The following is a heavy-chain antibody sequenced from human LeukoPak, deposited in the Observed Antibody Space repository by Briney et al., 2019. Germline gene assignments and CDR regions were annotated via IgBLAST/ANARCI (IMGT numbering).Heavy chain of an antibody. CDR2: INPNSGGT. Sequence: ASVKVSCKASGYTFTGYYMHWVRQAPGQGLEWMGWINPNSGGTNYARKFQGRVTMTRDTSISTAYMELSRLRSDDTAVYYCARGERDDFWSGYSPLFDYWGQGTLVTVSS. CDR3: ARGERDDFWSGYSPLFDY. J-gene: IGHJ4*02. V-gene: IGHV1-2*02. CDR1: GYTFTGYY. D-gene: IGHD3-3*01.